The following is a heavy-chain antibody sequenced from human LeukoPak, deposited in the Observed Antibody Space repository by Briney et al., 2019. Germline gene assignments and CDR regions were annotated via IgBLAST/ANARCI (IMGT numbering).Heavy chain of an antibody. CDR3: AREVGYSSSWSHFDY. CDR1: GGSFSGYY. V-gene: IGHV4-59*01. D-gene: IGHD6-13*01. J-gene: IGHJ4*02. CDR2: IYYSGST. Sequence: PSETLSLTCAVYGGSFSGYYWSWIRQPPGKGLEWIGYIYYSGSTNYNPSLKSRVTISVDTSKNQFSLKLSSVTAADTAVYYCAREVGYSSSWSHFDYWGQGTLVTVSS.